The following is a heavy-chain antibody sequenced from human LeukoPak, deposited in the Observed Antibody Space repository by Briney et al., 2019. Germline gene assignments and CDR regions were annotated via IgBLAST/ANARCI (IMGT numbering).Heavy chain of an antibody. CDR2: IYYSGST. Sequence: SETLSLTCTVSGGSISSYYWSWIRQPPGKGLEWIGYIYYSGSTNYNPSPKSRVTISVDTSKNQFSLKLSSVTAADTAVYYCARVCSSSWYSRRYDAFDIWGQGTMVTVSS. CDR1: GGSISSYY. CDR3: ARVCSSSWYSRRYDAFDI. V-gene: IGHV4-59*01. D-gene: IGHD6-13*01. J-gene: IGHJ3*02.